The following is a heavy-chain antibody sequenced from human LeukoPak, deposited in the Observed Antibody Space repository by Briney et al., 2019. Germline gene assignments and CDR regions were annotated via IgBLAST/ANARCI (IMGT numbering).Heavy chain of an antibody. CDR3: AKEGPAKFFDY. Sequence: GRSLRLSCAASGFTFSSYGMHWVRQAPGKGLEWVAVIWYDGSNKYYADSVKGRFTISRDNSKNTLYLQMNSLRAEDMAVYYCAKEGPAKFFDYWGQGTLVTVSS. CDR1: GFTFSSYG. V-gene: IGHV3-33*06. CDR2: IWYDGSNK. J-gene: IGHJ4*02.